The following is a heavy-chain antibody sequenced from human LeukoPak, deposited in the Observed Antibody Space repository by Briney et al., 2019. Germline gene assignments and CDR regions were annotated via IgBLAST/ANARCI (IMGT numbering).Heavy chain of an antibody. J-gene: IGHJ1*01. CDR3: AKDSHSGSYRAEYFQH. V-gene: IGHV3-23*01. Sequence: PGGSLRLSCAASGFTFSSYAMSWVRQAPGKGLEWVSAISGSGGSTYYADSVKGRFTISRDNSKNTLYLQMNSLRAEDTAVYYCAKDSHSGSYRAEYFQHWGQGTLVTVSS. D-gene: IGHD1-26*01. CDR1: GFTFSSYA. CDR2: ISGSGGST.